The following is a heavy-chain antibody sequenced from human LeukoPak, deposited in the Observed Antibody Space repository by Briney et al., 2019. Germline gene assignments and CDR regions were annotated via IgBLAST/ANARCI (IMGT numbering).Heavy chain of an antibody. D-gene: IGHD2-21*02. J-gene: IGHJ4*02. V-gene: IGHV4-38-2*01. CDR3: ARVRNCGGDCPSYYFDY. Sequence: SETLSLTCAVSGYSISSGYYWGWIRQPPGKGLEWIGSIYHSGSTYYNPSLKSRVTISVDTSKNQFSLKLSSVTVADTAVYYCARVRNCGGDCPSYYFDYWGQGTLVTVSS. CDR1: GYSISSGYY. CDR2: IYHSGST.